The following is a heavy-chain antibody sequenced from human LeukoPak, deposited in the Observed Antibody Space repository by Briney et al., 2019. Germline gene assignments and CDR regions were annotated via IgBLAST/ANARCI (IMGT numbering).Heavy chain of an antibody. V-gene: IGHV3-30*18. CDR2: ISYDGSNK. CDR3: AKDRPYDYVWGSYRPDGMDV. Sequence: PGGSLRLSCAASGFTFSSYGMHWVRQAPGKGLEWVAVISYDGSNKYYADFVKGRFIISRDNSKNTLYLQMISPRAEDTAVYYCAKDRPYDYVWGSYRPDGMDVWGQGTTVTVSS. J-gene: IGHJ6*02. D-gene: IGHD3-16*02. CDR1: GFTFSSYG.